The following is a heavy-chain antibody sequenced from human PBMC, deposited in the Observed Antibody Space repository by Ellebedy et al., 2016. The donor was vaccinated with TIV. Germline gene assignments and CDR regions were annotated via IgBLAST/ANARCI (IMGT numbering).Heavy chain of an antibody. Sequence: ASVKVSCKASGYTFTSYYMHWVRQAPGQGLEWMGIINPSGGSTSYAQKFQGRVTMTRDTSTSTVYMELSSLRSEDTAVYYCARYYDRSGHHYFGMDVWGQGTTVTVSS. V-gene: IGHV1-46*01. CDR3: ARYYDRSGHHYFGMDV. J-gene: IGHJ6*02. D-gene: IGHD3-22*01. CDR2: INPSGGST. CDR1: GYTFTSYY.